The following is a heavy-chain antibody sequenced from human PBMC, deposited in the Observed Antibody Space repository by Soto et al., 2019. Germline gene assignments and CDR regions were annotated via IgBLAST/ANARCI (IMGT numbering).Heavy chain of an antibody. D-gene: IGHD2-2*01. CDR3: AKGSTSWSWDAFDI. CDR2: IVVGSGNT. V-gene: IGHV1-58*01. CDR1: GFTFTSSA. J-gene: IGHJ3*02. Sequence: ASVKVSCKASGFTFTSSAVQWVRQARGQRLEWIGWIVVGSGNTNYAQKFQERVTITRDMSTSTAYMELRSLRSDDTAVYYCAKGSTSWSWDAFDIRGQGTMVTVSS.